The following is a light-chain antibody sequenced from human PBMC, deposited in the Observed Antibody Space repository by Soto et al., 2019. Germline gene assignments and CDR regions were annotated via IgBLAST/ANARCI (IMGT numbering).Light chain of an antibody. Sequence: EIVMTQSPATLSVSPGERVTLSCRASQSVSSRLAWYHQKPGQSPRLLIYGASSRVTGFPARFSGSGSGTDFTLTISSLQPEDVATYYCQKYNSAPWTFGQGTKVDNK. CDR1: QSVSSR. V-gene: IGKV3-15*01. CDR3: QKYNSAPWT. CDR2: GAS. J-gene: IGKJ1*01.